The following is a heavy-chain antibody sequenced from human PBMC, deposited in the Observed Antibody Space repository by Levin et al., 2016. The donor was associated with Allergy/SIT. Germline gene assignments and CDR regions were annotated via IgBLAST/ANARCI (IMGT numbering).Heavy chain of an antibody. Sequence: ASVKVSCKASGYTFTSYDINWVRQATGQGLEWMGWMNPNSGNTGYAQKFQGRVTMTRNTSISTAYMELSSLRSEDTAVYYCATDDPLSISSSWYSFDYWGQGTLVTVSS. D-gene: IGHD6-13*01. CDR3: ATDDPLSISSSWYSFDY. J-gene: IGHJ4*02. CDR1: GYTFTSYD. V-gene: IGHV1-8*01. CDR2: MNPNSGNT.